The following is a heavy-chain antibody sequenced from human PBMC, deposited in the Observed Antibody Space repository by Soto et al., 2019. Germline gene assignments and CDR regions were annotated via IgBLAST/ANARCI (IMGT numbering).Heavy chain of an antibody. CDR3: ARPTVVGATVRYFFDF. Sequence: QVQLVQSGAEVKKPGASVNVSCKASGYTFTSYYIHWVRQAPGQGLEWMGVINPGGGSSNYAQKFQGRVTMTRDTSTSTVYMKLSSLTSEDTAVYYCARPTVVGATVRYFFDFWGQGTLVTVSS. J-gene: IGHJ4*01. CDR2: INPGGGSS. V-gene: IGHV1-46*01. D-gene: IGHD1-26*01. CDR1: GYTFTSYY.